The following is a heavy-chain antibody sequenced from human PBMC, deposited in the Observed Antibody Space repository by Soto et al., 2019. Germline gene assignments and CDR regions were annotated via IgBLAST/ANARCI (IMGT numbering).Heavy chain of an antibody. J-gene: IGHJ6*02. CDR1: GGSISSSSYY. CDR2: IYYSGST. Sequence: SETLSLTCTVSGGSISSSSYYWGWIRQPPGKGLEWIGSIYYSGSTYYNPSLESRVTISVDTSKNQFSLKLSSVTAADMAVYYCARHRFGAYYYYGMDVWGQGTTVTVSS. V-gene: IGHV4-39*01. CDR3: ARHRFGAYYYYGMDV. D-gene: IGHD3-10*01.